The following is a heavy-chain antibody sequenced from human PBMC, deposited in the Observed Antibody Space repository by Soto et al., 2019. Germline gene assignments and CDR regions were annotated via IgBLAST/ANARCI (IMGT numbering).Heavy chain of an antibody. CDR2: INHSGST. J-gene: IGHJ6*02. CDR3: ARGRSSSWYGYYYGMDV. V-gene: IGHV4-34*01. CDR1: GGSFSGYY. D-gene: IGHD6-13*01. Sequence: SETLSLTCAVYGGSFSGYYWSWIRQPPGKGLEWIGEINHSGSTNYNPSLKSRVTISVDTSKNQFSLKLSSVTAADTAVYYCARGRSSSWYGYYYGMDVWGQGTTVTVSS.